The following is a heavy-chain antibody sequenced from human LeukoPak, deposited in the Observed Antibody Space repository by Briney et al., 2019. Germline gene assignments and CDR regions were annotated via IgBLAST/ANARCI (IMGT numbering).Heavy chain of an antibody. CDR1: GSSISSGSYS. V-gene: IGHV4-61*01. J-gene: IGHJ3*02. D-gene: IGHD2-2*01. CDR3: ARDALYCSSTSCQKIAFDI. Sequence: SETLSLTCAVSGSSISSGSYSWSWIRQPPGKGLEWIGYIYYSGSTNYNPSLKSRVTISVDTSKNQFSLKLSSVTAADTAVYYCARDALYCSSTSCQKIAFDIWGQGTMITVSS. CDR2: IYYSGST.